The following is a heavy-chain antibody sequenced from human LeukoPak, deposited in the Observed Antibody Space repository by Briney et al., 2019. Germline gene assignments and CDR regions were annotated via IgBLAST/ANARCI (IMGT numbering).Heavy chain of an antibody. CDR3: ASGSDTAMANYFDY. CDR2: IYYSGST. Sequence: SETLSLTCTVSGGSISSYYWSWIRQPPGKGLEWIGYIYYSGSTYYNPSLKSRVTISVDTSKNQFSLKLSSVTAADTAVYYCASGSDTAMANYFDYWGQGTLVTVSS. J-gene: IGHJ4*02. V-gene: IGHV4-59*12. CDR1: GGSISSYY. D-gene: IGHD5-18*01.